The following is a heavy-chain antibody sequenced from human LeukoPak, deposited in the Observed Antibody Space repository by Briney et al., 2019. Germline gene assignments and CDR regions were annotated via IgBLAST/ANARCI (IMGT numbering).Heavy chain of an antibody. CDR3: ARAPRYCSSTSCQNYYYGMDV. D-gene: IGHD2-2*01. Sequence: SETLSLTCTVSGGSISSYYWSWIRQPPGKGLEWIGYIYYSGSTNYNSGSTNYNPSLKSRVTISVDTSKNQFSLKLSSVTAADTAVYYCARAPRYCSSTSCQNYYYGMDVWGQGTTVTVSS. CDR1: GGSISSYY. J-gene: IGHJ6*02. CDR2: IYYSGSTNYNSGST. V-gene: IGHV4-59*01.